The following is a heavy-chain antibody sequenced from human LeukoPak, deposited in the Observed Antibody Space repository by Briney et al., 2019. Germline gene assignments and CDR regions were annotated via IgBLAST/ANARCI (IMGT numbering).Heavy chain of an antibody. V-gene: IGHV3-30*18. J-gene: IGHJ4*02. Sequence: PGGSLRLSCAASGFTFNRYGMHWVRQAPGKGLEWVALISTDGSDERYADSVRGRFTVSRDNSKNTLYLQMNSLRTEDTAMYYCAKDSTNTWFGRDSKWGQGTLVTVSS. CDR1: GFTFNRYG. CDR2: ISTDGSDE. CDR3: AKDSTNTWFGRDSK. D-gene: IGHD3-10*01.